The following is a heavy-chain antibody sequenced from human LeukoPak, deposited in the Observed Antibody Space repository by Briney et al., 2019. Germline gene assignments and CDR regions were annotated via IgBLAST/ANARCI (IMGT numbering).Heavy chain of an antibody. CDR3: TSIDF. CDR2: IRSKXNNYAX. V-gene: IGHV3-73*01. J-gene: IGHJ4*02. CDR1: GFPFSASG. Sequence: PGGSLRLSCAASGFPFSASGMHWVRQASGKGLEWVGRIRSKXNNYAXAYAESVKGRFTIFRDDSKSTAYLQMNSLKTEDTAVYYCTSIDFWGQGTQVAVSS.